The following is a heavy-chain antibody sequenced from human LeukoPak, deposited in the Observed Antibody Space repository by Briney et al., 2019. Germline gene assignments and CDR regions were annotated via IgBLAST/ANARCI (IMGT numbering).Heavy chain of an antibody. CDR1: GGSISSGGYY. Sequence: SETLSLTCTVSGGSISSGGYYWSWIRQPPGKGLEWIGYIYHSGSTYYNPSLKSRVTISVDTSKNQFSLKLSSVTAADTAVYYCARDQLTGYYPYMDVWGKGTTVTVSS. CDR2: IYHSGST. D-gene: IGHD3-22*01. CDR3: ARDQLTGYYPYMDV. J-gene: IGHJ6*03. V-gene: IGHV4-30-2*01.